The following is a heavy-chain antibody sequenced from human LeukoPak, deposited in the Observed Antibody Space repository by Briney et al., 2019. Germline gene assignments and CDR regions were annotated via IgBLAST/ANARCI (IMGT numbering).Heavy chain of an antibody. D-gene: IGHD4-17*01. CDR1: GFTFSSYS. CDR3: ARDLGYGDYFDY. V-gene: IGHV3-21*01. CDR2: ISSSSSYI. Sequence: GGSLRLSCAASGFTFSSYSMNWVRQAPGKGLEWVSSISSSSSYIYYADSVKGRFTISRDNAKNSLYLQMNCLRAEDTAVYYCARDLGYGDYFDYWGQGTLVTVSS. J-gene: IGHJ4*02.